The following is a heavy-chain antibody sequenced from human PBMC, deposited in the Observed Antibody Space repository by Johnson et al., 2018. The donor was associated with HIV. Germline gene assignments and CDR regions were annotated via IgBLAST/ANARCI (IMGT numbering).Heavy chain of an antibody. CDR2: ISYDGSNK. V-gene: IGHV3-30-3*01. J-gene: IGHJ3*02. CDR3: ARAGSASGWFDAFDI. CDR1: GFTFNSYA. Sequence: QVQLVESGGGVVQPGGSLRLSCAASGFTFNSYAMHWVRQAPGKGLEWVAIISYDGSNKYYADSVKGRFTISRDSSKNRLYLQMNSLGTEDTAAYLCARAGSASGWFDAFDIWGQGTMVTVSS. D-gene: IGHD6-19*01.